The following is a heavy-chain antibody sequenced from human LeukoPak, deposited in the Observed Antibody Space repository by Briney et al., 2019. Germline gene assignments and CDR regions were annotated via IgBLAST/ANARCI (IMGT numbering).Heavy chain of an antibody. CDR3: ARLTSGSYLDY. D-gene: IGHD1-26*01. CDR2: IYTSGST. V-gene: IGHV4-4*09. CDR1: GGSISSYY. Sequence: PSETLSLTCTVSGGSISSYYWSWIRQPPGKGLEWIGYIYTSGSTNYNPSLKSRVTISVDTSKNQISLKLSSVTAADTAVYYCARLTSGSYLDYWAREPWSPSPQ. J-gene: IGHJ4*02.